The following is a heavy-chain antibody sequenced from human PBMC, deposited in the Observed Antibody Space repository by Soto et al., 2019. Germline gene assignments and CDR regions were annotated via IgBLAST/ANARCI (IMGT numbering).Heavy chain of an antibody. J-gene: IGHJ2*01. D-gene: IGHD4-17*01. CDR1: GGTFSSYT. Sequence: QVQLVQSGAEVKKPGSSVKVSCKASGGTFSSYTISWVRQAPGQGLEWMGRIIPILGIANYAQKFQGRVTITADKSTSTAYMELSSLRSEDTAVYYCARDLGDYYGDYGYFDLWGRGTLVTVSS. V-gene: IGHV1-69*08. CDR2: IIPILGIA. CDR3: ARDLGDYYGDYGYFDL.